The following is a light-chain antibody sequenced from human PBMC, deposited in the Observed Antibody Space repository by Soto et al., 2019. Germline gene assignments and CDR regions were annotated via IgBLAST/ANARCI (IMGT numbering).Light chain of an antibody. CDR3: QQLFDSPIT. CDR1: QAISDY. Sequence: DIELTQSPSALSLSVGDRATISCRASQAISDYLAWYQQRPGQAPKLVIYDASTLQSGVPSRFSGSGSGTEYILTISILQQEDVVSYCCQQLFDSPITFGQGTRLEIK. V-gene: IGKV1-9*01. CDR2: DAS. J-gene: IGKJ5*01.